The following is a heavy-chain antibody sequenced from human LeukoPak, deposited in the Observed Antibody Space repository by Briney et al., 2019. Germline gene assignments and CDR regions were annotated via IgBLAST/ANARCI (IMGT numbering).Heavy chain of an antibody. CDR2: IFYSGST. D-gene: IGHD2-21*02. V-gene: IGHV4-39*01. Sequence: SETLSLTCTVSGGSIGSGSYYWGWFRQPPGKGLEWIGSIFYSGSTYYNPSLKSRVTLAVDTSKNQISLKLSSVTAADTAVYYCARYCGGDCYSPYYGMDVWGQGTTVTVSS. CDR1: GGSIGSGSYY. CDR3: ARYCGGDCYSPYYGMDV. J-gene: IGHJ6*02.